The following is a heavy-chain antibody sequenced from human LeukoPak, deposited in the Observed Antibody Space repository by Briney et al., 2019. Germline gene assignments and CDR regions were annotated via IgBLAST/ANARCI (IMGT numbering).Heavy chain of an antibody. Sequence: RPGGSLRLSCAASGFTLSSYWMTWVRQAPGKGLEWVADIEEDGSEKYYVDSVKGRFTISRDNAKNSLYLQMSSLRAEDTALYYCARLYCSSTSCHTLHYYYMDVWGKGTTVTVSS. CDR2: IEEDGSEK. D-gene: IGHD2-2*02. J-gene: IGHJ6*03. CDR3: ARLYCSSTSCHTLHYYYMDV. CDR1: GFTLSSYW. V-gene: IGHV3-7*01.